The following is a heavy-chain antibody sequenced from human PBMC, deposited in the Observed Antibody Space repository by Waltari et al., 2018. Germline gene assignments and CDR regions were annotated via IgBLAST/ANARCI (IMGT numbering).Heavy chain of an antibody. Sequence: QVQLQESGPGLVKPSETLSLTCAVSGFSITSGYYWHWIRQPPGKGLEWVGTIYYSGTTYYTPSLRSRVSISVDTSKNEFSLTLTSVTAADTAVYYCATATTAHFDFWGQGSLVTVSS. V-gene: IGHV4-38-2*01. CDR2: IYYSGTT. CDR3: ATATTAHFDF. J-gene: IGHJ4*02. D-gene: IGHD4-17*01. CDR1: GFSITSGYY.